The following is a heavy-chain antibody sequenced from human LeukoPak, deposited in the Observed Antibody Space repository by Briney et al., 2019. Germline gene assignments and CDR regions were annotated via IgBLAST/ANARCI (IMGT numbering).Heavy chain of an antibody. J-gene: IGHJ4*02. D-gene: IGHD2-15*01. V-gene: IGHV3-30*18. Sequence: GGSLRLSCAGSGFTFSSYSMNWVRQAPGKGLEWVAVISYDGSNKYYADSVKGRFTISRDNSKNTLYLQMNSLRAEDTAVYYCAKERYCSGGSCYYFDYWGQGTLVTVSS. CDR2: ISYDGSNK. CDR3: AKERYCSGGSCYYFDY. CDR1: GFTFSSYS.